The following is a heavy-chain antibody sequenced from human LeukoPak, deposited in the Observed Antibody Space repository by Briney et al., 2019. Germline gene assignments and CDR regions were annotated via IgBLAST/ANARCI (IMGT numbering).Heavy chain of an antibody. J-gene: IGHJ4*02. Sequence: GASVKVSCKASGYTFTGYYMHWVRQAPGQGLEWMGWINPNSGGTNYAQKFQGRVTMTRATSISTAYTELSRLRSDDTAVYYCAATYCYDSSGLDYWGQGTLVTVSS. CDR1: GYTFTGYY. D-gene: IGHD3-22*01. CDR2: INPNSGGT. V-gene: IGHV1-2*02. CDR3: AATYCYDSSGLDY.